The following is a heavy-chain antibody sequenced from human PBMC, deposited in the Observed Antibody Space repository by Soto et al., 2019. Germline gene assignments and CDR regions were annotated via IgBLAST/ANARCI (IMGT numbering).Heavy chain of an antibody. CDR3: ARTFGVGRTGFYKDV. J-gene: IGHJ6*03. CDR2: IYSGGSL. D-gene: IGHD3-3*01. V-gene: IGHV3-66*01. Sequence: EVQLVESGGGLVQPGGSLRLSCAASGFTVSSNYMSWVRQAPGKGLEWVSIIYSGGSLYYADSVKGRFSIARENSKDTLYLQMNSLRVKDTAVYYCARTFGVGRTGFYKDVWGKVTGVTVSS. CDR1: GFTVSSNY.